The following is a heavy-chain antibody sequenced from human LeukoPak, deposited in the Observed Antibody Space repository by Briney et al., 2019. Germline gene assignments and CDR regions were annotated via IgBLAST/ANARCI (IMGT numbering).Heavy chain of an antibody. CDR3: AKEAALGFGEGFLGMDL. V-gene: IGHV3-9*01. D-gene: IGHD3-10*01. CDR2: VSWNSDKK. CDR1: GFTFEEYA. Sequence: SGGSLRLSCIASGFTFEEYAMHWVRQAPGKGLEWISCVSWNSDKKAYTSSVRGRFTISRDNAKKSLYLEMKSLRADDTALYYCAKEAALGFGEGFLGMDLWGQGTTVAVSS. J-gene: IGHJ6*02.